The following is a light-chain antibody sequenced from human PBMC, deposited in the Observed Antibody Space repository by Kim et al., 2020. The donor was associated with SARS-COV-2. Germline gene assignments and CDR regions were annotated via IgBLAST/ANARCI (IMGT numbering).Light chain of an antibody. V-gene: IGLV2-8*01. CDR2: EVS. J-gene: IGLJ3*02. CDR1: SSNVGNYNF. CDR3: SSYAGSNNVV. Sequence: QSVLTQPPSASGSPGQSVTISCTGTSSNVGNYNFVSWYQQHPGKAPKLMIYEVSKRPSGVPDRFSGSKSGNTASLTVTGLQTGDEANYYCSSYAGSNNVVFGGGTQLTVL.